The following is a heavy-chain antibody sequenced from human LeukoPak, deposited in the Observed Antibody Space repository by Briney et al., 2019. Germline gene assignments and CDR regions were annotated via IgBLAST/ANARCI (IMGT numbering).Heavy chain of an antibody. CDR2: ISGSGGST. Sequence: GGSLRLSCAASGFTFGSYAMSWVRQAPGKGLEWVSAISGSGGSTYYADSVKGRFTISRDNSKNSLYLQMNSLRAEDTAVYSCARGSIAVAGTDFWVWFDPWGQGTLVTVSS. CDR1: GFTFGSYA. V-gene: IGHV3-23*01. J-gene: IGHJ5*02. D-gene: IGHD6-19*01. CDR3: ARGSIAVAGTDFWVWFDP.